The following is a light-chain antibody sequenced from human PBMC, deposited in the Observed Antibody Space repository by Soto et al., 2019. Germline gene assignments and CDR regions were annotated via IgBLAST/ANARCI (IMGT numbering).Light chain of an antibody. CDR1: QSVSNSY. CDR3: QQYGSSPWT. V-gene: IGKV3-20*01. J-gene: IGKJ1*01. CDR2: GAS. Sequence: DIVLTQSPGTLSLSPGARATLSCRASQSVSNSYIAWYQQKPGQAPRLLIYGASSRATGIPDRFSGSGSGTDFTLTTSRLEHEDFAVYCCQQYGSSPWTFGQGTKVEFK.